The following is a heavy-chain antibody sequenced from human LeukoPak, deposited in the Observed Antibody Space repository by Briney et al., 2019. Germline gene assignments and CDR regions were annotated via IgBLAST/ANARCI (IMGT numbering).Heavy chain of an antibody. CDR1: GGSISSGDYF. J-gene: IGHJ4*02. Sequence: SQTLSLTCTVSGGSISSGDYFWSWIRQPPGKGLEWIGYIYYSGSTYYNPSLKSRVSISVDTSKNQFSLKLSSVTAADTAVYYCARDRYFIGFDYWGQGTLVTVSS. D-gene: IGHD3-9*01. CDR3: ARDRYFIGFDY. V-gene: IGHV4-30-4*01. CDR2: IYYSGST.